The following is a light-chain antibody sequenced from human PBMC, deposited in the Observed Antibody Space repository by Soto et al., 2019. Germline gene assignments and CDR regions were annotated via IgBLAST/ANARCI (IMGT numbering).Light chain of an antibody. J-gene: IGKJ4*01. CDR1: QGISNY. Sequence: DIQMTQSPPSLSASIGDRVIITCRASQGISNYLAWYQLKPGKAPKLLISTASTLQSGVPSRFSGSGSGTAFTLTISSLQPEDVATYYCQKYNTPPLTFGGGTKVEIK. CDR2: TAS. V-gene: IGKV1-27*01. CDR3: QKYNTPPLT.